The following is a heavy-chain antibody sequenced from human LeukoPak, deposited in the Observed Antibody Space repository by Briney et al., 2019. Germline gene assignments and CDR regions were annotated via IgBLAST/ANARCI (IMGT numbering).Heavy chain of an antibody. CDR2: IYYSGST. J-gene: IGHJ4*02. CDR1: GGSISSSSYY. D-gene: IGHD3-10*01. CDR3: ARSKGVRGVIDPVGFDY. V-gene: IGHV4-39*07. Sequence: SETLSLTCTVSGGSISSSSYYWGWIRQPPGKGLEWIGSIYYSGSTYYNPSLKSRVTISVDTSKNQFSLKLSSVTAADTAVYYCARSKGVRGVIDPVGFDYWGQGTLVTVSS.